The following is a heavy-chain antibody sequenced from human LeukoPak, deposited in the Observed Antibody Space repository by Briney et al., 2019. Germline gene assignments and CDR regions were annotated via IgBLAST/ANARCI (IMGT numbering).Heavy chain of an antibody. CDR1: GFTFSSYG. J-gene: IGHJ6*03. V-gene: IGHV3-30*18. CDR3: AKDGIVATTVYYYYYYMDV. Sequence: GGSLRLSCAASGFTFSSYGMHWVRQAPGKGLEWVAVISYDGSNKYYADSVKGRFTISRDNSKSTLYLQMNSLRAEDTAVYYCAKDGIVATTVYYYYYYMDVWGKGTTVTASS. D-gene: IGHD5-12*01. CDR2: ISYDGSNK.